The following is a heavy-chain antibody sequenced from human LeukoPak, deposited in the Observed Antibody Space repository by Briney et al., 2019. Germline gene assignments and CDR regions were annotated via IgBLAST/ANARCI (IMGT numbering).Heavy chain of an antibody. D-gene: IGHD3-22*01. Sequence: SETLSLTCTVSGVSISSSGYFWGWIRQSPGKGLEWIGSVSHNGATYYNPSLKSRVTTSVDTSRNQFSLELRSATAADTAVYYCARHIMIVVTEYHFDDWGQGTQLSVSS. CDR2: VSHNGAT. CDR3: ARHIMIVVTEYHFDD. J-gene: IGHJ4*02. V-gene: IGHV4-39*01. CDR1: GVSISSSGYF.